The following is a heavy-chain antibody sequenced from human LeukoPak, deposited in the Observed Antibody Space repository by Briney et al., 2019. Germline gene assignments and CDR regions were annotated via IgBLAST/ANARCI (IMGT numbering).Heavy chain of an antibody. V-gene: IGHV3-15*01. D-gene: IGHD3-10*01. CDR2: IKSKTDGGTT. CDR3: TSVGFGPYYFDN. CDR1: GFTFRKAL. J-gene: IGHJ4*02. Sequence: GALRLFCAAPGFTFRKALMSWVRQASGKGVGGGGRIKSKTDGGTTDYAAPVTGRFTISRDDSKNTLYLQMNSLKTEDTAVYYCTSVGFGPYYFDNWGQGTLVTVSS.